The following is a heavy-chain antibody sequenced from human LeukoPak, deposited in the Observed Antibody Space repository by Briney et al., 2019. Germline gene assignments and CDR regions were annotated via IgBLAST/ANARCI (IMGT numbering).Heavy chain of an antibody. CDR3: ATGERLVPAAMWFDY. D-gene: IGHD2-2*01. J-gene: IGHJ4*02. V-gene: IGHV1-2*02. CDR2: INPKSGGR. CDR1: GYTFTDYY. Sequence: ASVKVSCKASGYTFTDYYMHWVRQAPGQGLEWMGWINPKSGGRSYAQRFQGRVTMTRDTSISTAYMELSRLRSDDTAVYYCATGERLVPAAMWFDYWGQGTLVTVPS.